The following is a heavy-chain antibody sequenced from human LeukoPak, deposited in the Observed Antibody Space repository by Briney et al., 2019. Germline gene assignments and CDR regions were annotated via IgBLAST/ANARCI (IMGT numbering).Heavy chain of an antibody. J-gene: IGHJ6*02. V-gene: IGHV1-18*01. Sequence: ASVKVSCKASGYTFTSYGISWVRQAPGQGLEWMGWISAYNGNTNYAQKLQGRVTMTTDTSTSTAYMELRSLRSDDTAVYYCARVVMRGQQLVSAYGMDVWGQGTTVTVSS. CDR1: GYTFTSYG. D-gene: IGHD6-13*01. CDR3: ARVVMRGQQLVSAYGMDV. CDR2: ISAYNGNT.